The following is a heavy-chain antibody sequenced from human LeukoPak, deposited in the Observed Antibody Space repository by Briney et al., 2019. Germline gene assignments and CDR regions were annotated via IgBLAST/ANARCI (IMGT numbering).Heavy chain of an antibody. V-gene: IGHV3-48*04. Sequence: PGGSLRLSCAASGFTFSSYSMNWVRQAPGKGLEWVSYISSSSSTIYYADSVKGRFTISRDNAKNSLYLQMNSLRAEDTAVYYCARAPGSEYNDFWSGLAGDYYYYMDVWGKGTTVTVSS. CDR2: ISSSSSTI. J-gene: IGHJ6*03. CDR1: GFTFSSYS. CDR3: ARAPGSEYNDFWSGLAGDYYYYMDV. D-gene: IGHD3-3*01.